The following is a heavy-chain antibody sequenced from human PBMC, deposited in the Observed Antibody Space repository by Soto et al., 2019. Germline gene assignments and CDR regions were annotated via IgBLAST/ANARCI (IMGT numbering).Heavy chain of an antibody. CDR3: ARDRGSGWYIDY. Sequence: SETLSLTCAVSGYSISSGYYWGWIRQPPGKGLEWIGSIYHSGSTYYNPSLKSRVTISVDTSKNQFSLKLSSVTAADTAVYYCARDRGSGWYIDYWGQGTLVTVSS. J-gene: IGHJ4*02. V-gene: IGHV4-38-2*02. CDR1: GYSISSGYY. D-gene: IGHD6-19*01. CDR2: IYHSGST.